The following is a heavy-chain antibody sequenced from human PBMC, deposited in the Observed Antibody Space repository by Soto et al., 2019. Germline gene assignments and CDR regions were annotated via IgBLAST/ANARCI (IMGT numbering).Heavy chain of an antibody. D-gene: IGHD3-10*01. CDR3: ARDRHYGSGGTNWFDP. V-gene: IGHV1-18*01. CDR1: GYTFTNYG. Sequence: QVQLVQSRAEVKKPGASVKVSCKASGYTFTNYGISWVRQAPGQGLEWLGWISAYNGMTNYAQKLQGRVTMTTDTSTSTAYMELRSLRSDDTAVYYCARDRHYGSGGTNWFDPWGQGTLVTVSS. J-gene: IGHJ5*02. CDR2: ISAYNGMT.